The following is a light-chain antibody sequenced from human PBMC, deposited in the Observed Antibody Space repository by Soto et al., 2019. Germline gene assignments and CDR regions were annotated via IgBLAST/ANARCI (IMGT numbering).Light chain of an antibody. J-gene: IGKJ4*02. Sequence: EIVMTQSPATLSVSPGERATLSCRASQSVSSNLAWYQQNPGQAPRLLIYGASSRATGIPDRFSGSGSGTDDSLPIISRQPEDVAVYYCQQYDSRQRTFGEGTKMDIK. CDR1: QSVSSN. CDR2: GAS. V-gene: IGKV3D-15*02. CDR3: QQYDSRQRT.